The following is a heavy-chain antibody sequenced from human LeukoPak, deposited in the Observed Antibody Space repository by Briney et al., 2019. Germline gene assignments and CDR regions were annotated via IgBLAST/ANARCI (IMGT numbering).Heavy chain of an antibody. CDR3: AKDLRGVVYSSGWYVGPPRGLDY. Sequence: PGGSLRLSCAASGFTSSSYWMHWVRQAPGKGLVWVSRINSDGSSTSYADSVKGRFTISRDNSKNTLYLQMNSLRPEDTAVYYCAKDLRGVVYSSGWYVGPPRGLDYWGQGTLVTVSS. D-gene: IGHD6-19*01. CDR2: INSDGSST. V-gene: IGHV3-74*01. CDR1: GFTSSSYW. J-gene: IGHJ4*02.